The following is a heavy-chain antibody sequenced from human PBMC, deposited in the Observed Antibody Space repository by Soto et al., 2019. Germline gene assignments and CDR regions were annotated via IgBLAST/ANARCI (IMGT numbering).Heavy chain of an antibody. J-gene: IGHJ6*02. CDR3: ARRHHAADGTYYYGMDV. CDR1: GGSFSGEY. CDR2: INHSGST. D-gene: IGHD6-13*01. V-gene: IGHV4-34*01. Sequence: SETLSLTFAVYGGSFSGEYWSWIRQPPGKGLEWIGEINHSGSTNYNPSLKSRVTISVDTSKNQFSLKLSSVTAADTAVYYCARRHHAADGTYYYGMDVWGQGTTVTVSS.